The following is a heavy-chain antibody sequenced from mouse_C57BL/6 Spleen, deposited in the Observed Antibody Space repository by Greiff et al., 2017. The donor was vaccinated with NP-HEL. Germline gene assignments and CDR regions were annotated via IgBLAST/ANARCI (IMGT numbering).Heavy chain of an antibody. V-gene: IGHV6-6*01. CDR1: GFTFSDAW. J-gene: IGHJ2*01. Sequence: EVKLEESGGGLVQPGGSMKLSCAASGFTFSDAWMDWVRQSPEKGLEWVAEIRNKANNPASYYAVSVKGRFTISRDDSKSSVYLQMNSLRAEDTGIYYCKFSKYYGSSYRDDWGQGTTLTVSS. CDR3: KFSKYYGSSYRDD. D-gene: IGHD1-1*01. CDR2: IRNKANNPAS.